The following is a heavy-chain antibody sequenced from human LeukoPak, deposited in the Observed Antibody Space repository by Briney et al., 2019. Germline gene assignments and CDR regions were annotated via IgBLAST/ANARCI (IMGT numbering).Heavy chain of an antibody. CDR3: ARTFYSSPNNWFDP. D-gene: IGHD2/OR15-2a*01. CDR2: IYYSGST. J-gene: IGHJ5*02. Sequence: SETLSLTCTVSGGSISTISYYWGWIRQPPGKALEWIGSIYYSGSTYYNPPLKSRVTISVDTSNNQFSLKLSSVTAADTAVYYCARTFYSSPNNWFDPWGQGTLVTVSS. CDR1: GGSISTISYY. V-gene: IGHV4-39*01.